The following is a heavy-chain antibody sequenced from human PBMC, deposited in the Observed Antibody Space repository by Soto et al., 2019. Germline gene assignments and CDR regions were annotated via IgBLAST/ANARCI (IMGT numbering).Heavy chain of an antibody. CDR3: VRGAVSFSCAYQNWLDP. Sequence: EMQLVESGGGLVKPGESLKLSCTAYGFSVPGFSMNWIRQAPGKGLAWVSSISSNRKYIYYAPSLQGRFTTSIDDATNSLFLQMHSLTVDDTAVYYCVRGAVSFSCAYQNWLDPCGQGTLVTVSS. CDR1: GFSVPGFS. D-gene: IGHD2-2*01. J-gene: IGHJ5*02. CDR2: ISSNRKYI. V-gene: IGHV3-21*01.